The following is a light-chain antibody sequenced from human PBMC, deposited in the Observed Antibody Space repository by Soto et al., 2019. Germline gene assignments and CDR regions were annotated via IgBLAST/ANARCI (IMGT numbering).Light chain of an antibody. V-gene: IGKV3-11*01. CDR2: DAS. Sequence: IVLTQSPVTLSFSPGERATLTCRASQSVSSYLAGYQQKPGQAPRLLIYDASNRATGIPARFSGSGSGTDFTLTISSLEPEDFAVYYCQQRINWPPFGQGTNADIK. CDR3: QQRINWPP. J-gene: IGKJ1*01. CDR1: QSVSSY.